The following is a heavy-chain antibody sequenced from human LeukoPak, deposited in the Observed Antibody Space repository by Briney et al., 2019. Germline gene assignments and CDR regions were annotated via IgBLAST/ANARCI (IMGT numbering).Heavy chain of an antibody. CDR3: ASSSEQLWFLH. V-gene: IGHV4-39*01. Sequence: SETLSLTCTVSGGSISSSSYYWGWIRQPPGKGLEWIGSIYYSGSTYYSPSLKSRVTISVDTSKNQFSLKLSSVTAADTAVYYCASSSEQLWFLHWGQGTLVTVSS. CDR2: IYYSGST. D-gene: IGHD5-18*01. CDR1: GGSISSSSYY. J-gene: IGHJ4*02.